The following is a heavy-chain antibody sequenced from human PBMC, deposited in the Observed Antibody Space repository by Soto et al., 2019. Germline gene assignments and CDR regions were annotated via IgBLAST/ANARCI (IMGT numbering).Heavy chain of an antibody. CDR1: GFTFSSYW. D-gene: IGHD4-17*01. V-gene: IGHV3-74*01. CDR3: ARATTTVTTRPTLGY. Sequence: GGSLRLSCAASGFTFSSYWMHWVRQTPGKGLVWVSRIDREGSDTAYADSVKGRFIISRDNAKNTLYLQMNSLRAEDTAVYYCARATTTVTTRPTLGYWGQGTLVTVSS. CDR2: IDREGSDT. J-gene: IGHJ4*02.